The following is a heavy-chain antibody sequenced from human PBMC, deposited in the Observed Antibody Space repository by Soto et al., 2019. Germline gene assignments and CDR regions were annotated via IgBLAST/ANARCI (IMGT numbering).Heavy chain of an antibody. D-gene: IGHD1-7*01. J-gene: IGHJ5*02. Sequence: GGSLRLSCAASGFTFSSYAMTWVRQAPGKGLEWVSAISGSGARYYADSVKGRFTISRDNSKNTLYLQMSSLRVEDTALYYCAKGGRLELLLSWGQGTLVTVSS. CDR1: GFTFSSYA. CDR3: AKGGRLELLLS. CDR2: ISGSGAR. V-gene: IGHV3-23*01.